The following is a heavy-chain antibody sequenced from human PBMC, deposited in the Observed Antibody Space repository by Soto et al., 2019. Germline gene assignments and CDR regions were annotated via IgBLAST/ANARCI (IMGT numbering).Heavy chain of an antibody. CDR1: GGSISSGDYY. Sequence: SETLSLTCTVSGGSISSGDYYWSWIRQPPGKGLEWIGYIYYSGSTYYNPSLKSRVTISVDTSKNQFSLKLSSVTAADTAVYYCARIGYCTNGVCANFDYWVQGTLVTVSS. V-gene: IGHV4-30-4*01. CDR2: IYYSGST. D-gene: IGHD2-8*01. J-gene: IGHJ4*02. CDR3: ARIGYCTNGVCANFDY.